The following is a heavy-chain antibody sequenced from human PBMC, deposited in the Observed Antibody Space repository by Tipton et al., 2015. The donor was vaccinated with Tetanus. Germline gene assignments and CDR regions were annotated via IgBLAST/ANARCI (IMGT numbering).Heavy chain of an antibody. Sequence: QLVQSGAEVKKPGASVKVSCKASGYTFTGYYIYWVRQAPGQGLEWMGWIDPNSGGTVYAQKFRGRVPMTRDTSISTAYMELRSLRSDDTAVYYCARDRGDYIYYGMDVWGPGTTVTAS. CDR1: GYTFTGYY. V-gene: IGHV1-2*02. CDR2: IDPNSGGT. J-gene: IGHJ6*02. CDR3: ARDRGDYIYYGMDV. D-gene: IGHD3-22*01.